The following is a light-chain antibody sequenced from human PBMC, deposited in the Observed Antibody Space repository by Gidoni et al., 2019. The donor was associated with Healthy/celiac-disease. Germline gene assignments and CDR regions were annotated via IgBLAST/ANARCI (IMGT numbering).Light chain of an antibody. Sequence: EIVLTQSPGTLSLSPGERATLSCRASQSVSSSYLAWYQQKPGQAPRLLIYGASRRATGIPDRFSGSGSGTDCTLTISRLEPEDFAVYYCQQYNTFGGGTKVEIK. J-gene: IGKJ4*01. V-gene: IGKV3-20*01. CDR2: GAS. CDR3: QQYNT. CDR1: QSVSSSY.